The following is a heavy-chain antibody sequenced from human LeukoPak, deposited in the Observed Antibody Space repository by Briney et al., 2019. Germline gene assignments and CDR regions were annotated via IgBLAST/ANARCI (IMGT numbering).Heavy chain of an antibody. CDR3: ASTDKGGTGTY. CDR2: IYHSEIT. CDR1: GGSITTYY. V-gene: IGHV4-59*01. J-gene: IGHJ4*02. D-gene: IGHD1-1*01. Sequence: PSETLSLTCTVSGGSITTYYWSWIRRPPGKGLEWIGYIYHSEITNYNPSLKSRVTISVDTSKNQFSLKLSSVTAADTAVYYCASTDKGGTGTYWGQGTLVTVSS.